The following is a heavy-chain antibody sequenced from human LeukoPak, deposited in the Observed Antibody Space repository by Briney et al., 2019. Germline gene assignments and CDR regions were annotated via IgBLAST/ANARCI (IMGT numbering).Heavy chain of an antibody. V-gene: IGHV1-2*02. D-gene: IGHD6-19*01. J-gene: IGHJ4*02. Sequence: ASVKVSCKASGYTFTGYYMHWVRQAPGQGLEWMGWINPNSGGTNYAQKFQGRVTMTRDTSISTAYMELSRLRSDDTAVYYCARDVYSSGWYDYWGQGTLVTVSS. CDR1: GYTFTGYY. CDR3: ARDVYSSGWYDY. CDR2: INPNSGGT.